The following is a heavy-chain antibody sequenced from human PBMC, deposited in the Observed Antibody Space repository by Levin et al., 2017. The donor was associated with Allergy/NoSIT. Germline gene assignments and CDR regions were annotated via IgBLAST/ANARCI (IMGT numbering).Heavy chain of an antibody. CDR2: ISGSGGST. J-gene: IGHJ4*02. Sequence: GGSLRPSCAASGFTFSSYAMSWVRQPPGKGLEWVSAISGSGGSTYYADSVKGRFTISRDNSKNTLYLQMNSLRAEDTAVYYCAKAHLVVMITFGGVIVPYYFDYWGQGTLVTVSS. V-gene: IGHV3-23*01. CDR3: AKAHLVVMITFGGVIVPYYFDY. D-gene: IGHD3-16*02. CDR1: GFTFSSYA.